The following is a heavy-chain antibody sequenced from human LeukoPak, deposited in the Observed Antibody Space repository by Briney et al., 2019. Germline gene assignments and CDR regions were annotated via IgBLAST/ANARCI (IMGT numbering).Heavy chain of an antibody. D-gene: IGHD5-18*01. V-gene: IGHV3-48*03. CDR3: ARKGGYGLDFDC. CDR2: ISSSGSTI. CDR1: GFAFRSYE. Sequence: GGSLRLSCAASGFAFRSYEMNWGRQAPGKGLEWVSYISSSGSTIYYAEFVKGLFTISRDNAKNSLYLQMNSLRAEDTAVYYCARKGGYGLDFDCWGQGTLVTVSS. J-gene: IGHJ4*02.